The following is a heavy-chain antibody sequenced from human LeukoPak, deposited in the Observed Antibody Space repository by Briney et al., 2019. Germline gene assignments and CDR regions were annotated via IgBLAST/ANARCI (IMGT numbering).Heavy chain of an antibody. CDR1: GYTFTSYD. Sequence: TSVKVSCKASGYTFTSYDINWVRQAPGQGLEWMGWMNPNSGNTGYAQKFQGRVTMTRNTSISTAYMELSSLRSEDTAVYYCARGPSYSDWLDDDDYWGQGTLVTVSS. CDR3: ARGPSYSDWLDDDDY. J-gene: IGHJ4*02. D-gene: IGHD4-11*01. V-gene: IGHV1-8*01. CDR2: MNPNSGNT.